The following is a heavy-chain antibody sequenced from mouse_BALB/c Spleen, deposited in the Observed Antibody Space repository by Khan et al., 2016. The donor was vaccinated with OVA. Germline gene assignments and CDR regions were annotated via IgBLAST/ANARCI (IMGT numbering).Heavy chain of an antibody. D-gene: IGHD2-12*01. CDR3: TRWSYWFAY. V-gene: IGHV1S22*01. J-gene: IGHJ3*01. CDR2: IYPGSGST. Sequence: LQQPGSELVRPGASVKLSCKASGYTFTSYWMHWVKQRPGQGLEWLGDIYPGSGSTNYDETFKSKATLTVDTSSSTAYMQRSSLTSEDSAVYYCTRWSYWFAYWGQGTLVTVSA. CDR1: GYTFTSYW.